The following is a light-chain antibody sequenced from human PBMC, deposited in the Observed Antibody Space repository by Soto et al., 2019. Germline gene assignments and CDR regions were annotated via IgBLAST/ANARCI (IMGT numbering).Light chain of an antibody. CDR2: GAS. J-gene: IGKJ1*01. CDR3: QQYRNWPRT. CDR1: QSFNSIY. V-gene: IGKV3-20*01. Sequence: EIVLTQSPGTLSLSPGERATLSCRASQSFNSIYLAWYQQKPGQAPRLLIYGASSRATGIPDRFSGSGSGTDFTLSISRLEPEDFAVYYCQQYRNWPRTFGQGTKVDIK.